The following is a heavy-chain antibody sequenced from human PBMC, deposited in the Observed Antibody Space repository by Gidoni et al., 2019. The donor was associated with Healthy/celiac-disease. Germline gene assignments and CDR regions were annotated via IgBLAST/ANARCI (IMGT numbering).Heavy chain of an antibody. Sequence: QVQLVESGGGVVQPGRSLRLSCAAPGFTFSSYGMHWVRQAPGKGLEWVAVISYDGSNKYYADSVKGRFTISRDNSKNTLYLQMNSLRAEDTAVYYCAKGDDYGLFYGMDVWGQGTTVTVSS. CDR2: ISYDGSNK. D-gene: IGHD4-17*01. J-gene: IGHJ6*02. V-gene: IGHV3-30*18. CDR3: AKGDDYGLFYGMDV. CDR1: GFTFSSYG.